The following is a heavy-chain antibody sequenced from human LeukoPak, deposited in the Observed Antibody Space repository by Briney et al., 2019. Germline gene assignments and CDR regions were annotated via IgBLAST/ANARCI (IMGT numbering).Heavy chain of an antibody. Sequence: GGSLRLSCAASGFAFSSYWMHWVRQTPGKGLVWVSCINSDDTSTPYADSVKGRFTISRDNAKNTLYRQMNSLRAEDTAVNYCVRFSITDVYSGQGTLVTVSS. V-gene: IGHV3-74*01. CDR3: VRFSITDVY. CDR1: GFAFSSYW. D-gene: IGHD5-12*01. J-gene: IGHJ4*02. CDR2: INSDDTST.